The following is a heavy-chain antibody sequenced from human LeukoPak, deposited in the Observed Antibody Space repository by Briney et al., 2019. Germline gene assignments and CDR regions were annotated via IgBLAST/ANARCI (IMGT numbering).Heavy chain of an antibody. D-gene: IGHD1-1*01. Sequence: GGSLRLSCAASGFTFSSYSMNWVRQAPGRGLEWVSSISSSSSYIYYADSVKGRFTISRDNAKNSLYLQMNSLRAEDTAVYYCARGSGTEAFDIWGQGTMVTVSS. CDR2: ISSSSSYI. J-gene: IGHJ3*02. CDR3: ARGSGTEAFDI. CDR1: GFTFSSYS. V-gene: IGHV3-21*01.